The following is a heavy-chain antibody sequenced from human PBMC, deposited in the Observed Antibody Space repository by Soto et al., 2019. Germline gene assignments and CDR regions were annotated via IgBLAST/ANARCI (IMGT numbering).Heavy chain of an antibody. Sequence: SGPTLASPPPTLTLTCTFAGFSLISSGMCVSWMPNPPGTALEWLALIDWNDIKYYSTSLKTRLTVSRGTSKSQVVLTMTNVDPVDTGTYYCARIGSQYSRPGYYYDGMDVWGQGTTVTVSS. V-gene: IGHV2-70*13. CDR3: ARIGSQYSRPGYYYDGMDV. CDR2: IDWNDIK. D-gene: IGHD5-18*01. J-gene: IGHJ6*02. CDR1: GFSLISSGMC.